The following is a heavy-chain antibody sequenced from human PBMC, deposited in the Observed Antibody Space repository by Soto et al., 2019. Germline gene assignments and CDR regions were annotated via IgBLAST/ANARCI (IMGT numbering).Heavy chain of an antibody. Sequence: QITLKESGPTLVKPTQTLTLTCTFSGFSLSTSGVGVGWIRQPPGKALEWLALIYWDDDKRYSPSLKSRLTIAKDTSKNQVVLTMTNMDPVDTATYYCAHLVPAAMKDVNDAFDIWGQGTMVTVSS. D-gene: IGHD2-2*01. CDR2: IYWDDDK. J-gene: IGHJ3*02. V-gene: IGHV2-5*02. CDR1: GFSLSTSGVG. CDR3: AHLVPAAMKDVNDAFDI.